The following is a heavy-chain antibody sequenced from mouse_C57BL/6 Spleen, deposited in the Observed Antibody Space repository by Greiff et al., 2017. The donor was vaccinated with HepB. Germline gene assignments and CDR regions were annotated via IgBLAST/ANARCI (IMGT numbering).Heavy chain of an antibody. J-gene: IGHJ2*01. CDR2: IHPNSGST. Sequence: QVQLQQPGAELVKPGASVKLSCKASGYTFTSYWMHWVKQRPGQGLEWIGMIHPNSGSTNYNEKFKSKATLTVDKSSSTAYMQLSSLTSEDSAVYYCAPSGGSSYVDYWGQGTTLTVSS. D-gene: IGHD1-1*01. CDR1: GYTFTSYW. CDR3: APSGGSSYVDY. V-gene: IGHV1-64*01.